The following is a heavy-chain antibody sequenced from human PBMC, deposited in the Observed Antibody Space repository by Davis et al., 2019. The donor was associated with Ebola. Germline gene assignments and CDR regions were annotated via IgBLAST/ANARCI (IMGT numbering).Heavy chain of an antibody. CDR2: IYPGDSDT. Sequence: GESLKISCKGSGYSFTSYWIGWVRQMPGKGLEWMGIIYPGDSDTRYSPSFQGQVTISADKSISTAYLQWSSLKASDTAMYYCARRWDNDYTGYFFDYWGRGTLVTVSS. CDR1: GYSFTSYW. J-gene: IGHJ4*02. CDR3: ARRWDNDYTGYFFDY. D-gene: IGHD3-16*01. V-gene: IGHV5-51*01.